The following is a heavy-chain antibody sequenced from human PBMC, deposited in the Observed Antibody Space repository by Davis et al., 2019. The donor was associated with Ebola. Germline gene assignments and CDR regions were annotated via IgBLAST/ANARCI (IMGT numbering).Heavy chain of an antibody. Sequence: GESLKISCAASGFTFSGSAMHWVRQASGKGLEWVGRIRSKANSYATAYAASVKGRFTISGDDSQNTAYLQMNSLKTEDTAVYYCTRRSNCTNSCWGQGTLVTVSS. CDR1: GFTFSGSA. J-gene: IGHJ4*02. D-gene: IGHD2-8*01. CDR2: IRSKANSYAT. CDR3: TRRSNCTNSC. V-gene: IGHV3-73*01.